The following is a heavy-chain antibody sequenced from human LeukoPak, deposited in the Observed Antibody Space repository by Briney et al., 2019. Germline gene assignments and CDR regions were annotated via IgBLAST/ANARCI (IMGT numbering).Heavy chain of an antibody. D-gene: IGHD6-19*01. CDR1: GFTFSSYW. CDR2: IKQDGSEK. J-gene: IGHJ4*02. V-gene: IGHV3-7*01. Sequence: GGSLRLSCAASGFTFSSYWMSWVRQAPGKGLEWVANIKQDGSEKYYVDSVKGRFTISRDNAKNSLYLQMNSLRAEDTAVYYCARDLHSSGWYSYFDYWGQGTLVTVSS. CDR3: ARDLHSSGWYSYFDY.